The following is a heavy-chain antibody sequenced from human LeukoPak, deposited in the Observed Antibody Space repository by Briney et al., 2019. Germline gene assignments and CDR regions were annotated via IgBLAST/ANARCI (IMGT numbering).Heavy chain of an antibody. J-gene: IGHJ6*04. V-gene: IGHV4-34*01. CDR1: GGSLSGYY. D-gene: IGHD5/OR15-5a*01. CDR2: INHSGST. Sequence: MSSETLSLTCAVHGGSLSGYYWSWIRQPPGKGLEWIGEINHSGSTNYNPSLKSRVTISVDTSKNQFSLKLSAVTAADSAVYYCATGRRSNGMDVWGKGTMVTVSS. CDR3: ATGRRSNGMDV.